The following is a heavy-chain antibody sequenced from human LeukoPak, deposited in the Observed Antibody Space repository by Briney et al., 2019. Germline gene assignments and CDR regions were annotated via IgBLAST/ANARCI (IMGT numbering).Heavy chain of an antibody. J-gene: IGHJ6*03. Sequence: GGSLRLSCAASGFTFSSYSMNWVRQAPGKGLEWVSYISSSGSTINYADSVKGRFTISRDNAKNSLYLQINSLRAEDTAVYYCARGDSSGYSYYYYMDVWGKGTTVTISS. CDR3: ARGDSSGYSYYYYMDV. CDR2: ISSSGSTI. V-gene: IGHV3-48*04. D-gene: IGHD3-22*01. CDR1: GFTFSSYS.